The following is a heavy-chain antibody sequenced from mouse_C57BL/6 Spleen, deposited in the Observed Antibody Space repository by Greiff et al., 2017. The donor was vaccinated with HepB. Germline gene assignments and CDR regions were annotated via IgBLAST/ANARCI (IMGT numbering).Heavy chain of an antibody. CDR2: ISGGGGNT. CDR1: GFTFSSYT. CDR3: ARHAMINYAMDY. J-gene: IGHJ4*01. Sequence: EVNVVESGGGLVKPGGSLKLSCAASGFTFSSYTMSWVRQTPEKRLEWVATISGGGGNTYYPDSVKGRFTISRDKAKNTLYLQMSSLRSEDTALYYCARHAMINYAMDYWGQGTSVTVSS. V-gene: IGHV5-9*01. D-gene: IGHD2-4*01.